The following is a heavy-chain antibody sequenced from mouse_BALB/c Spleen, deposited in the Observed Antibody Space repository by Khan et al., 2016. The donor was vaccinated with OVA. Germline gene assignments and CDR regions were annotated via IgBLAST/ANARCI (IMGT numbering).Heavy chain of an antibody. Sequence: QLEESGPGLVKPSQTVSLTCTVTGISITSGNYRWSWIRQFPGNKLELIGNIYYSGTVSYTPTRPSRTTSTTDTSKNQLFLKLVSLTAEDTAKCYSARDYGSLYGYFDVWGAGTTVTVSS. J-gene: IGHJ1*01. D-gene: IGHD1-1*01. CDR1: GISITSGNYR. CDR3: ARDYGSLYGYFDV. CDR2: IYYSGTV. V-gene: IGHV3-5*02.